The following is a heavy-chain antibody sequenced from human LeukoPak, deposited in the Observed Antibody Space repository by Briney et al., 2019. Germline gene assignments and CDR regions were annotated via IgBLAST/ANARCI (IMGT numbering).Heavy chain of an antibody. CDR1: GFTFSSYG. Sequence: GGSLRLSCAASGFTFSSYGMPWVRQAPGKGPEWVAVISYDGSNKYYADSVKGRFTISRDNSKNTLYLQMNSLRAEDTAVYYCAKRGEEYDYVWGSYRYYFDYWGQGTLVTVSS. V-gene: IGHV3-30*18. J-gene: IGHJ4*02. CDR2: ISYDGSNK. D-gene: IGHD3-16*02. CDR3: AKRGEEYDYVWGSYRYYFDY.